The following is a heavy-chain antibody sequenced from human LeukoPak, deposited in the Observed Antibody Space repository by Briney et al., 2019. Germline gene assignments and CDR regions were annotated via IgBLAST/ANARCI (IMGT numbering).Heavy chain of an antibody. CDR2: IKQDGTEK. V-gene: IGHV3-7*01. Sequence: PGGSLTLSCAASGFNFNIYWMNWVRQAPGKGLEWVANIKQDGTEKFFVDSVKGRFTISRDNAKNSVYLQMNSLRAEDTAVYYCARWGRVDYWGQGTLVTVSS. J-gene: IGHJ4*02. CDR1: GFNFNIYW. D-gene: IGHD3-16*01. CDR3: ARWGRVDY.